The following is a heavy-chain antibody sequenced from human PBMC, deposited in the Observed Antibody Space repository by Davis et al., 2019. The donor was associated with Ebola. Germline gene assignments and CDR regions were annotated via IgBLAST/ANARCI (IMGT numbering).Heavy chain of an antibody. Sequence: GSLRLSCTVSGGSISSYDWSWIRPPQGTGLGRAGFIYYIGSTSSDPSLKSQVTISVDTSKNQFSLKLSSVTAAGTAVYYCARGKYGGNPYYGMDVWGQVTTVTVSS. CDR2: IYYIGST. V-gene: IGHV4-59*01. D-gene: IGHD4-23*01. CDR3: ARGKYGGNPYYGMDV. J-gene: IGHJ6*02. CDR1: GGSISSYD.